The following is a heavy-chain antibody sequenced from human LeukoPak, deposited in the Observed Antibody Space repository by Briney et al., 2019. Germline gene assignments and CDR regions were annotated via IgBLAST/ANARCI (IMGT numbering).Heavy chain of an antibody. CDR1: GYSISSGYY. CDR2: IYHSGST. V-gene: IGHV4-38-2*02. CDR3: ARDDGDYDILTGYYKYYYFDY. D-gene: IGHD3-9*01. Sequence: KPSETLSLTCAVSGYSISSGYYWGWIRQPPGKGLEWIGSIYHSGSTYYNPSLKSRVTISVDTSKNQFSLKLSSVTAADTAVYYCARDDGDYDILTGYYKYYYFDYWGQGTLVTVSS. J-gene: IGHJ4*02.